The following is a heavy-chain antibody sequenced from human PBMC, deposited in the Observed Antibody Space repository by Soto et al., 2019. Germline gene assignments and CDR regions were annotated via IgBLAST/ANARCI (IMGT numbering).Heavy chain of an antibody. J-gene: IGHJ4*02. CDR1: GYTFTIYG. CDR2: ISGYNGNT. CDR3: ARVDYYYSSGYYGY. Sequence: QVQLVQSGAEVKKPGASVKVSCKASGYTFTIYGISWVRQAPGQGLEWMGWISGYNGNTDYAQNLEDKVTLTTHSSTSSVYMELRSLRSDDTAVYYCARVDYYYSSGYYGYWGQGTLITVSS. V-gene: IGHV1-18*04. D-gene: IGHD3-22*01.